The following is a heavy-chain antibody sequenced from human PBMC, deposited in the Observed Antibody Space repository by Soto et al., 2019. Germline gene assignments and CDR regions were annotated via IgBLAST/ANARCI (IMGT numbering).Heavy chain of an antibody. CDR3: ASSSYGSCPDVFDF. D-gene: IGHD2-15*01. CDR1: ASPFTRSG. J-gene: IGHJ3*01. Sequence: PVNLSRKSSASPFTRSGITLVRQPLRQKLEWMGWINPNSGGTNYAQKFQGWVTMTRDTSITTAYMDLSRLRSDDTAAYYFASSSYGSCPDVFDFWGQGTMVIVSS. V-gene: IGHV1-2*04. CDR2: INPNSGGT.